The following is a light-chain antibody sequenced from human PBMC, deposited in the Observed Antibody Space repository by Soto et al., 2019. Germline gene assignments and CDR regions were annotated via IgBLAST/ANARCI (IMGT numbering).Light chain of an antibody. CDR1: QSVLHSSNNNNY. CDR3: QQHYQSPLS. V-gene: IGKV4-1*01. CDR2: CAS. J-gene: IGKJ1*01. Sequence: DIVMTQSPDSLAVSLGERATINCKSSQSVLHSSNNNNYLVWYQQKPGQPPKLLIYCASTRESGVPDRFNGSGSGKDLTLTITGLQAEDVAVYYCQQHYQSPLSFDKGTKVEIK.